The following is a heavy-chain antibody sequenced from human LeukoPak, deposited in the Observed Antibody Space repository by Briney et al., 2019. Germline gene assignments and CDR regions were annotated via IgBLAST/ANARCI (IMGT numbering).Heavy chain of an antibody. D-gene: IGHD1-26*01. CDR1: GGSISSSNW. CDR3: ASQSGSYSYYFDY. CDR2: IYHSGST. V-gene: IGHV4-4*02. Sequence: KPSGTLSLTCAVSGGSISSSNWWSWVRQPPGKGLEWIGEIYHSGSTSYNPSLKSRVTISVDKSKNQFSLKLSSVTAADTAVYYCASQSGSYSYYFDYWGQGTLVTVSS. J-gene: IGHJ4*02.